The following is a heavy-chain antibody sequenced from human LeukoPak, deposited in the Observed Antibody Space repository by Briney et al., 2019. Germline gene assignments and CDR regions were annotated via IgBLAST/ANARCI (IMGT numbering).Heavy chain of an antibody. CDR2: INHSGST. CDR3: ARTVKYSYGYSWFDY. V-gene: IGHV4-34*01. Sequence: PSETLSLTCAVYGGSFSGYYWSWIRQPPGKGLEWIGEINHSGSTNYNPSLKSRVTISVDTSKNQFFLKLSSVTAADTAVYYCARTVKYSYGYSWFDYWGQGTLVTVSS. J-gene: IGHJ4*02. CDR1: GGSFSGYY. D-gene: IGHD5-18*01.